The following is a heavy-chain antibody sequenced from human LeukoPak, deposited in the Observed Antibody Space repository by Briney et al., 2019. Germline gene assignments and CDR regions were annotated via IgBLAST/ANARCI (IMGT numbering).Heavy chain of an antibody. CDR1: GGSVSSGSYY. Sequence: PSETLSLTCTVSGGSVSSGSYYWSWIRQLPGKGLEWIGYIYYTGSTYYNPSLKSRVTLSVDTSKNQFSLKVSSVTAAGTAVYYCARASPYYFDYWGQGTLVTVSS. V-gene: IGHV4-31*03. CDR2: IYYTGST. CDR3: ARASPYYFDY. J-gene: IGHJ4*02.